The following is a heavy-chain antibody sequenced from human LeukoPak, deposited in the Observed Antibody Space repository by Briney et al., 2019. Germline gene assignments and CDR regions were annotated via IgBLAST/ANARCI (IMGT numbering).Heavy chain of an antibody. D-gene: IGHD2-2*01. CDR3: ARGMPDCSSTSCPDAFDI. Sequence: VKVSCKASRGTFSSYAIGWVRQAPGQGLEWMGGIIPIFGTANYAQKFQGRVTITTDESTSTAYMELSSLRSEDTAVYYCARGMPDCSSTSCPDAFDIWGQGTMVTVSS. V-gene: IGHV1-69*05. CDR2: IIPIFGTA. CDR1: RGTFSSYA. J-gene: IGHJ3*02.